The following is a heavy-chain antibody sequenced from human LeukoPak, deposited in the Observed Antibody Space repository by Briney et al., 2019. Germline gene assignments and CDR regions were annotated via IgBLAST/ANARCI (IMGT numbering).Heavy chain of an antibody. D-gene: IGHD3-9*01. J-gene: IGHJ4*02. V-gene: IGHV3-15*01. CDR3: AKRGVVIRVILIGFHKEAYYFDS. Sequence: PGGSLRLSCAASGFTLSNAWMTWVRQAPGKGLEWVGRIKSKTDGGTTDYAAPVTGRFTISRDNSKNTLYLQMNSRRAEDTAVYFCAKRGVVIRVILIGFHKEAYYFDSWGQGALVTVSS. CDR2: IKSKTDGGTT. CDR1: GFTLSNAW.